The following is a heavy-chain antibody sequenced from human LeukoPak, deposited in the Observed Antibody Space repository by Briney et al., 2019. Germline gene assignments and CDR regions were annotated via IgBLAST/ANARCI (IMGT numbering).Heavy chain of an antibody. CDR3: ARGYCSSTSCSRRRYYYGMDV. D-gene: IGHD2-2*01. J-gene: IGHJ6*02. CDR1: GGTFSSYA. V-gene: IGHV1-69*13. CDR2: IIPIFGTA. Sequence: GASVKVSCTASGGTFSSYAISWVRQAPGQGLEWMGGIIPIFGTANYAQKFQGRVTITADESTSTAYMELSSLRSEDTAVYYCARGYCSSTSCSRRRYYYGMDVWGQGTTVTVSS.